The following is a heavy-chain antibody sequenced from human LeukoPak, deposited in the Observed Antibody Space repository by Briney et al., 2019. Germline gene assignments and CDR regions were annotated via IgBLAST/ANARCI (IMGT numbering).Heavy chain of an antibody. CDR1: GFTFSSYW. V-gene: IGHV3-74*01. Sequence: GSLRLSCAASGFTFSSYWMHWVRQAPGKGLVWVSRINSDGSSTSYADSVKGRFTISRDNAKNTLYLQMNSLRAEDTAVYYCARVKDFWSGYYDYWGQGTLVTVSS. CDR3: ARVKDFWSGYYDY. D-gene: IGHD3-3*01. CDR2: INSDGSST. J-gene: IGHJ4*02.